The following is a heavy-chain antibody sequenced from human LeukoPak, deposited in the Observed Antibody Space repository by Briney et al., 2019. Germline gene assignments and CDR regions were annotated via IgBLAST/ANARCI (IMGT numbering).Heavy chain of an antibody. D-gene: IGHD4-23*01. J-gene: IGHJ3*02. CDR3: ARLVMDAFDI. V-gene: IGHV5-51*01. CDR1: ACSFTSYW. CDR2: IYSGDSDT. Sequence: GAALKSSSQGSACSFTSYWIGWARPTPGKGREWMGIIYSGDSDTRYTPSFQGQVTISAHKSITTTYRLWRSLKASHTAMYYCARLVMDAFDIWGQGTMVTVSS.